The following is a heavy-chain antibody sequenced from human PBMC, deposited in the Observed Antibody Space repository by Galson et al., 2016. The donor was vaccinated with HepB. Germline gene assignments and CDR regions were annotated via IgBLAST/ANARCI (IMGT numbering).Heavy chain of an antibody. CDR3: ASDPRQWQRGYNYGFEY. D-gene: IGHD5-18*01. CDR2: ISYDGDTK. J-gene: IGHJ4*02. CDR1: GFTFSTYG. V-gene: IGHV3-30*03. Sequence: SLRLSCAASGFTFSTYGMHWVRQAPGKGLEWVAVISYDGDTKYHADSGKGRFTISRDNSKNTLYLQMHRQRYEDTAVYYCASDPRQWQRGYNYGFEYWGQGTLVSVSS.